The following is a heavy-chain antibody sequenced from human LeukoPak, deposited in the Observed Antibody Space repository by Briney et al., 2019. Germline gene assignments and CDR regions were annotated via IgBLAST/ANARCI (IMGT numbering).Heavy chain of an antibody. D-gene: IGHD3-22*01. CDR2: INPSGGST. J-gene: IGHJ6*02. V-gene: IGHV1-46*01. CDR1: GYTFTSYY. CDR3: ARDPGITMIVVDPQGMDV. Sequence: ASVKVSCKASGYTFTSYYMHWVRQAPGQGLEWKGIINPSGGSTSYAQKFQGRVTMTRDTSTSTVYMELSSLRSEDTAVYYCARDPGITMIVVDPQGMDVWGQGTTVTVSS.